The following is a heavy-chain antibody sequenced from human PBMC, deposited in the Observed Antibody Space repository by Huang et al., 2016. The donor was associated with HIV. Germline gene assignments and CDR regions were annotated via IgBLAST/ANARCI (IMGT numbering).Heavy chain of an antibody. J-gene: IGHJ4*02. D-gene: IGHD3-22*01. Sequence: QVQLVESGGGVVQPGRSLRLSCVASGFTFSRYGRHWVRQAPGKGLEWVAVISYDGSIKYYADSVKGRFTSSRDNSKNTLYLQMNRLRAEDTAVYYCGKGSYYDTSRNYYLDYWGQGTLVTVSS. CDR1: GFTFSRYG. CDR3: GKGSYYDTSRNYYLDY. V-gene: IGHV3-30*18. CDR2: ISYDGSIK.